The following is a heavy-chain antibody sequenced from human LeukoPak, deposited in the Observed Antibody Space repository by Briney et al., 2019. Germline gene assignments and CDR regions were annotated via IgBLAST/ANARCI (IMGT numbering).Heavy chain of an antibody. CDR1: GGTFSSYA. CDR2: IIPILGIA. V-gene: IGHV1-69*04. CDR3: ARDHYSSYYYYYMDV. J-gene: IGHJ6*03. D-gene: IGHD2-15*01. Sequence: SVKVSCKASGGTFSSYAISWVRQAPGQGLEWMGRIIPILGIANYAQKFQGRVTITADKSTSTAYMELSSLRSEDTAVYYCARDHYSSYYYYYMDVWGKGTTVTVSS.